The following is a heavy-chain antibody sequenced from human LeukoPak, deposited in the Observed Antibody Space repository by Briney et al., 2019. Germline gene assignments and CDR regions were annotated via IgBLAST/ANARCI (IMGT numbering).Heavy chain of an antibody. CDR2: ISYDGSNK. J-gene: IGHJ4*02. V-gene: IGHV3-30-3*01. D-gene: IGHD6-19*01. Sequence: GGSLRLSCAASGFTFSSYAMHWVRQAPGKGLEWVAVISYDGSNKYYADSVKGRFTISRDNSKNTLYLQMNSLRAEDTAVYYCARPAVAAKTGYFDYWGQGTLVTVSS. CDR1: GFTFSSYA. CDR3: ARPAVAAKTGYFDY.